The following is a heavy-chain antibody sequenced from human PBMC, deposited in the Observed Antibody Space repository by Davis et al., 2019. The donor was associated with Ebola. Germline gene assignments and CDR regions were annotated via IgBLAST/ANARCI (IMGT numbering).Heavy chain of an antibody. D-gene: IGHD3-10*01. J-gene: IGHJ6*04. CDR2: ISWNSGRT. V-gene: IGHV3-9*01. CDR1: GFIFEDYT. CDR3: AKDMCSSPGGCLYYLYGLDV. Sequence: SLKISCAASGFIFEDYTMHWVRQAPGKGLEWVSGISWNSGRTGYADSVKGRFTVSRDNAKNSLYLQMNSLRPDDTALYYCAKDMCSSPGGCLYYLYGLDVWGKGTAVNVSS.